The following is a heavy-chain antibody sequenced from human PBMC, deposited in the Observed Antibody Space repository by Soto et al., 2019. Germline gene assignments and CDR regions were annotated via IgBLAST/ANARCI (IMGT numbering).Heavy chain of an antibody. Sequence: WGSLRLSCAASGFSFISYTINLFRHSPLKWLEWVSSINNNSGRKYYADSVKGRFTISRDNSKNTLFLQMNSLKAEDTAVYFCAKDGDYEYFDYWGQGTQVTVSS. V-gene: IGHV3-23*01. CDR2: INNNSGRK. CDR3: AKDGDYEYFDY. D-gene: IGHD3-22*01. CDR1: GFSFISYT. J-gene: IGHJ4*02.